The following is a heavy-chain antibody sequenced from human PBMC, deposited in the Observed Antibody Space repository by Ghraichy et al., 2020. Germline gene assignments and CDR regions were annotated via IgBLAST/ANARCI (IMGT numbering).Heavy chain of an antibody. V-gene: IGHV3-23*01. CDR2: ISGSGGST. CDR3: AKDCGPGGHSSSWTDYYYYYGMDV. D-gene: IGHD6-13*01. CDR1: GFTLSSYA. Sequence: GGSLRLSCAASGFTLSSYAMSWVRQAPGKGLEWVSAISGSGGSTYYADSVKGRFTISRDNSKNTLYLQMNSLRAEDTAVYYCAKDCGPGGHSSSWTDYYYYYGMDVWGQGTTVTVSS. J-gene: IGHJ6*02.